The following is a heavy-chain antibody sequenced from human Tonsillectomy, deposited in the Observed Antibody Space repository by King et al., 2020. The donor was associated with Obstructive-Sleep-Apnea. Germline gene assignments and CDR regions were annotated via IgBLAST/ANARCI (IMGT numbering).Heavy chain of an antibody. CDR2: IYTSGST. CDR3: ARDSVEGLATGEFSRSFDY. Sequence: QLQESGPGLVKPSETLSLTCTVSGGSISNSYWSWIRQPAGKGLEWIGRIYTSGSTNYNPSLMSRVTMSVDTSKNQFSLKLRSVTAADTAVYYCARDSVEGLATGEFSRSFDYWGQGTLVTVSS. CDR1: GGSISNSY. V-gene: IGHV4-4*07. J-gene: IGHJ4*02. D-gene: IGHD3-10*01.